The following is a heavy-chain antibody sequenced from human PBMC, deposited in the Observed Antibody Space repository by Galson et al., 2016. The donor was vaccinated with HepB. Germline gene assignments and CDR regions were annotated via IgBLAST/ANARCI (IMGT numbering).Heavy chain of an antibody. J-gene: IGHJ6*02. CDR3: AGAFQVGITGYGLDI. CDR1: GFSFSTYA. V-gene: IGHV3-30-3*01. CDR2: TSDDGVIK. Sequence: SLRLSCAASGFSFSTYAMHWVRQAPGKGLEWVAVTSDDGVIKYYADSVKGRFTIPRDNSKNTLFLQLNSLRADDTALYYCAGAFQVGITGYGLDIWGHGTKVIVSS. D-gene: IGHD3-22*01.